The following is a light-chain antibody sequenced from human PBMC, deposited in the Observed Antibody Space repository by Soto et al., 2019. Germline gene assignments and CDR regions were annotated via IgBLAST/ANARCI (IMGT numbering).Light chain of an antibody. CDR1: QSISNY. CDR2: AAS. V-gene: IGKV1-39*01. CDR3: QQSYSTPRT. J-gene: IGKJ1*01. Sequence: DIQMTQSPSSLSAYVGDRVTITCRASQSISNYLNWYQQKPGKAPKLLMFAASSLQSGVPSRFSGGGSGTDFTLTISSLQPEDCATDYCQQSYSTPRTFGHGTKVEIK.